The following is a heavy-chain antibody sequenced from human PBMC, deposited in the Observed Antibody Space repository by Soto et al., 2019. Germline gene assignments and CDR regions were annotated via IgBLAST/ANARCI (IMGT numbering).Heavy chain of an antibody. J-gene: IGHJ5*02. Sequence: EVQVVESGGGLVQPGGSLRLSCAASGFTFSSNSMNWVRQAPGKGLEWISYISSSSSNIYAASVKGRFTISRDNAKNSLYLQMNSLRDEATAVYYCARVIWSGHLTSDLWGQGTLVTVSS. V-gene: IGHV3-48*02. D-gene: IGHD3-3*01. CDR3: ARVIWSGHLTSDL. CDR1: GFTFSSNS. CDR2: ISSSSSNI.